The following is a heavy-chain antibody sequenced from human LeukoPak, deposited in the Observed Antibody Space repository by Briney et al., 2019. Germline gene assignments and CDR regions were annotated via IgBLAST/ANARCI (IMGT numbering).Heavy chain of an antibody. CDR1: GYTFTSYD. J-gene: IGHJ3*02. CDR2: MNPNSGNT. Sequence: ASVKVSCKASGYTFTSYDINWVRQATGQGLEWMGWMNPNSGNTGYAQKFQGRVTITRNTSISTAYMELSSLRSEDTAVYYCASAGWNYYDSSGVIAFDIWGQGTMVTVSS. D-gene: IGHD3-22*01. V-gene: IGHV1-8*01. CDR3: ASAGWNYYDSSGVIAFDI.